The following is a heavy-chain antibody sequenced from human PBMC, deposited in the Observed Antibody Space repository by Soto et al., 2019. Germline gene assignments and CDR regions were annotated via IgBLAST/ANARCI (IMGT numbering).Heavy chain of an antibody. Sequence: GGSLRLSCAASGFTFSSYEMNWVRQAPGKGLEWVSYISSSGSTIYYADSVKGRFTISRDNAKNSLYLQMNSLRAEDMAVYYCARDNRYYDFWSGYFGGFDYWGQGTLVTVSS. J-gene: IGHJ4*02. CDR3: ARDNRYYDFWSGYFGGFDY. D-gene: IGHD3-3*01. CDR2: ISSSGSTI. CDR1: GFTFSSYE. V-gene: IGHV3-48*03.